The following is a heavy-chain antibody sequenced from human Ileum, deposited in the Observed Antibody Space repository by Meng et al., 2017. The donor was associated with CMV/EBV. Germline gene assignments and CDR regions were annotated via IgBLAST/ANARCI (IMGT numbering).Heavy chain of an antibody. CDR2: INPNSGGA. Sequence: CKASGYTCTSYDINWVRQAPGQGLEWMGRINPNSGGANYAQKFQGRVAMTRDTSISTAYMELSRLRSDGTAVYYCARDPSQIYWFDPWGQGTLVTVSS. CDR1: GYTCTSYD. J-gene: IGHJ5*02. V-gene: IGHV1-2*06. D-gene: IGHD2/OR15-2a*01. CDR3: ARDPSQIYWFDP.